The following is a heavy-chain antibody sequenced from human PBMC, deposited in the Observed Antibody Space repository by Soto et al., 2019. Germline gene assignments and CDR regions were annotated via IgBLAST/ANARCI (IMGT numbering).Heavy chain of an antibody. J-gene: IGHJ6*02. Sequence: QVQLVQSGAEVKKPGASVKVSCKASGYTFTSYYMYWVRQTPGQGLEWMGIINPSGGSTSYAQKLQGRRTITRDTSTSTVDMELSSLRSEDKAVYYCARVSDYYESSGPMDVWGQGTTVTVSS. D-gene: IGHD3-22*01. CDR2: INPSGGST. V-gene: IGHV1-46*03. CDR1: GYTFTSYY. CDR3: ARVSDYYESSGPMDV.